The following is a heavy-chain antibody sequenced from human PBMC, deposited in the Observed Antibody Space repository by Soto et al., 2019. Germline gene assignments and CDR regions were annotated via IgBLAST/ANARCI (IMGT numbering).Heavy chain of an antibody. CDR3: ARRGSGGFDSYLPSPFVY. CDR1: GGSISSYY. V-gene: IGHV4-59*08. CDR2: IFYTGTT. Sequence: TLSLTCTVSGGSISSYYWSWIRQPPGKGLEWIGYIFYTGTTNYNPSLKGRVTISLDTSKNQFSLRLSSVTAADTGVYYCARRGSGGFDSYLPSPFVYSGQGSLVTVSS. J-gene: IGHJ4*02. D-gene: IGHD5-12*01.